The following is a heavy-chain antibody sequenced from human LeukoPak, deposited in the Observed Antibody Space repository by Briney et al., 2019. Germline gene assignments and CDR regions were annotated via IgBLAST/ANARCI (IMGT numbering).Heavy chain of an antibody. J-gene: IGHJ4*02. Sequence: GGSLRLSCAASGFTVRSHYMTWVRQAPGKGLEWVSVIYSGGSTDYADSVKGRFTISRDNSKDTLYLQMNSLRAEDTAVYYCAKSDDYGDQSLDYWGQGTLVTVSS. D-gene: IGHD4-17*01. CDR1: GFTVRSHY. CDR3: AKSDDYGDQSLDY. V-gene: IGHV3-53*01. CDR2: IYSGGST.